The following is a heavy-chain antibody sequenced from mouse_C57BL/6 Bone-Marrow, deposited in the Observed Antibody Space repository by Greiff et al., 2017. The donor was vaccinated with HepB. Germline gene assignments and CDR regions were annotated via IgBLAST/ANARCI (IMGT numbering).Heavy chain of an antibody. V-gene: IGHV5-4*01. Sequence: EVHLVESGGGLVKPGGSLKLSCAASGFTFSSYAMSWVRQTPEKRLEWVATISDGGSYTYYPDNVKGRFTITRDNAKNNLYLQMSDLKSEDTAMYYCARDRADDWGQGTTLTVSS. CDR2: ISDGGSYT. CDR1: GFTFSSYA. J-gene: IGHJ2*01. CDR3: ARDRADD. D-gene: IGHD3-1*01.